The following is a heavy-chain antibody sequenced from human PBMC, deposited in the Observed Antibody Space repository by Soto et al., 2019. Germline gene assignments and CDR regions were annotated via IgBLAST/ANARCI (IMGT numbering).Heavy chain of an antibody. CDR2: ISRSGDST. CDR1: AYTLINYY. CDR3: VTEPPNTNNKPGFDY. D-gene: IGHD2-2*01. Sequence: QVQLVQSGAEVKKPGASVKVSCKASAYTLINYYIHWVRQAPGQGLEWMGIISRSGDSTTYAQKFQGRVTVTRDTSTSTVYIELSGLRSEDTAVYYCVTEPPNTNNKPGFDYWGQGTLVTVSS. J-gene: IGHJ4*02. V-gene: IGHV1-46*01.